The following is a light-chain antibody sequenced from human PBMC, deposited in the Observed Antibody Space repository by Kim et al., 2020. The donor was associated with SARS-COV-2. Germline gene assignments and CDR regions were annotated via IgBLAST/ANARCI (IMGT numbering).Light chain of an antibody. J-gene: IGKJ4*01. V-gene: IGKV1-8*01. CDR1: QGSCSY. CDR2: AAS. Sequence: SSGGKIAIPWRAGQGSCSYLDLAQQKPGTAPKPRIYAASTLQSGVPSRFSGSGSGTDFALTISCLQSEDFATYYCQQYYSYPPTFGGGTKVDIK. CDR3: QQYYSYPPT.